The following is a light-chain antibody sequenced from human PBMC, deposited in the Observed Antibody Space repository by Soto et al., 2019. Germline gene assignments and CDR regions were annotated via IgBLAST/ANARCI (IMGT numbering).Light chain of an antibody. J-gene: IGKJ1*01. CDR1: QSVSSY. Sequence: EIVLTQSPATLSLSPGERATLSCRASQSVSSYLAWYQQKPGQAPRLLIYDSSNRAAGIPARFSGSGSGTDFNLTISSLEPEDFAVDYCQQRSNWPRTFGQGTRVEIK. CDR2: DSS. CDR3: QQRSNWPRT. V-gene: IGKV3-11*01.